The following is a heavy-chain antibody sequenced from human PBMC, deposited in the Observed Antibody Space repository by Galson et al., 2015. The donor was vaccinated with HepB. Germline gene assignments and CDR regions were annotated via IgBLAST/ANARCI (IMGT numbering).Heavy chain of an antibody. V-gene: IGHV5-51*01. D-gene: IGHD2-15*01. J-gene: IGHJ4*02. CDR1: RESLRNYW. CDR2: IYPRDSDT. Sequence: QSGAEVKKPGESLKISCTGSRESLRNYWIGWVRQQPGKGLEWMGIIYPRDSDTRYSPSFQGQITISADDSISTAYLQWSSLKVSDNAIYYCARQVVGAANFEYWGQGTLVTVSS. CDR3: ARQVVGAANFEY.